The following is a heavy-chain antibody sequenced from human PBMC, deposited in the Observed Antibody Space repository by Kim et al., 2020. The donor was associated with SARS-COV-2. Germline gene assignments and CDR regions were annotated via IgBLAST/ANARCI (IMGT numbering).Heavy chain of an antibody. CDR3: AKECMYGDTEDYYYGMDV. D-gene: IGHD4-17*01. J-gene: IGHJ6*02. V-gene: IGHV3-30*18. CDR2: ISYDGSNK. CDR1: GFTFSSYG. Sequence: GGSLRLSCAASGFTFSSYGMHWVRQAPGKGLEWVAVISYDGSNKYYADSVKGRFTISRDNSKNTLYLQMNSLRAEDTAVYYCAKECMYGDTEDYYYGMDVWGQGTTVTVSS.